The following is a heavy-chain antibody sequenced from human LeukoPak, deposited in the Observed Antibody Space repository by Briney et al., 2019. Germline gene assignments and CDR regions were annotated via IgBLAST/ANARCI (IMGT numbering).Heavy chain of an antibody. Sequence: SETLSLTCTASGGSISSYYWSWIRQPPGKGLEWIGYIYYSGSTNYNPSLKSRVTISVDTSKNQFSLKLSSVTAADTAVYYCARDFWTGSNWLDPWGQGTLVTVSS. V-gene: IGHV4-59*01. CDR1: GGSISSYY. CDR3: ARDFWTGSNWLDP. D-gene: IGHD3/OR15-3a*01. J-gene: IGHJ5*02. CDR2: IYYSGST.